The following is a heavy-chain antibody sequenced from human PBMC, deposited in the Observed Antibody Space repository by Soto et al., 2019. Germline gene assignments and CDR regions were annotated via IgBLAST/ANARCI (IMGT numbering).Heavy chain of an antibody. D-gene: IGHD2-2*02. Sequence: AGGSLRLSCAASGFTFSSYSMNWVRQAPGKGLEWVSYISSSSSTIYYADSVKGRFTISRDNAKNSLYLQMNSLRDEDTAVYYCAREEVVPAAIYYGMDVWGQGTTVTVSS. CDR3: AREEVVPAAIYYGMDV. J-gene: IGHJ6*02. CDR1: GFTFSSYS. V-gene: IGHV3-48*02. CDR2: ISSSSSTI.